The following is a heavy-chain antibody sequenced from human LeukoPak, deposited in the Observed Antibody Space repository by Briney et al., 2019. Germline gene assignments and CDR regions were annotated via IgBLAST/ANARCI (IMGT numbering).Heavy chain of an antibody. J-gene: IGHJ5*02. V-gene: IGHV4-38-2*02. CDR3: ARTYTSGGASWFDP. D-gene: IGHD2-2*02. CDR1: GYSISSGYY. Sequence: PSETLSLTCTVSGYSISSGYYWGWIRQPPGKGLEWIGRIYTSGSTNYNPSLKSRVTISVDTSKNQFSLKLSSVTAADTAVYYCARTYTSGGASWFDPWGQGTLVTVSS. CDR2: IYTSGST.